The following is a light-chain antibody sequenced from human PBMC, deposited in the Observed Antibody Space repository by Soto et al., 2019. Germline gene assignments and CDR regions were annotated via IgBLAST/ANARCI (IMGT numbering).Light chain of an antibody. J-gene: IGLJ1*01. V-gene: IGLV2-23*01. CDR1: SSDVGSYNL. Sequence: QSALTQPASVSGCPGQSITISCTGTSSDVGSYNLVSWYQQHPGKAPKFMIYEATKRPSGVSNRFSGSKSGNTASLTISGLQAEDEADYYCCSYAGSSTYVFGTGTKVTVL. CDR3: CSYAGSSTYV. CDR2: EAT.